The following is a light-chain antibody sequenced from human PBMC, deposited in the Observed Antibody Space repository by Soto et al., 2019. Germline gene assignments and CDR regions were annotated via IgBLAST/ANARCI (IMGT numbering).Light chain of an antibody. Sequence: EIVVTQSPATLSLSPGEIATLSCRTSQSVGSYLAWYQKKPGKAPRLLIYDASNRATGIPARFSGSGSGRDFTLTISSLEPEDFAVYYCQQRRTWPPLSFGGGTQVEIK. V-gene: IGKV3-11*02. CDR2: DAS. CDR1: QSVGSY. CDR3: QQRRTWPPLS. J-gene: IGKJ4*01.